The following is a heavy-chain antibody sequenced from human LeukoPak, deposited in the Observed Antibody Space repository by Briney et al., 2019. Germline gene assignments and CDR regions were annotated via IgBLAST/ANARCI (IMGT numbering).Heavy chain of an antibody. J-gene: IGHJ4*02. CDR2: ISSSSYI. V-gene: IGHV3-21*01. D-gene: IGHD3-22*01. CDR1: GFTFSSYS. CDR3: ARDRRQGYYYESSGYLDY. Sequence: GGSLRLSCAASGFTFSSYSMNWVRQAPGKGLEWVSSISSSSYIYYADSAKGRFTISRDNAKNSLYLQMNRLRAENTAVYYCARDRRQGYYYESSGYLDYWGQGTLVTVSS.